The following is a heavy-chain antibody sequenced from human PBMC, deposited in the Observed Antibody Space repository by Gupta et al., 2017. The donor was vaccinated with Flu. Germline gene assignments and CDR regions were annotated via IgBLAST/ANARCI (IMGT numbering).Heavy chain of an antibody. Sequence: QLQLQESGPGLVKPSETLSLTCTVSGGSISSSSYYWGWIRQPPGKGLEWIGSAFYTGTTYTNSSLKSRVTISVDTSMNLFSLRLSSVTAADTAVYYCARHALWMNVEMIPAAIAYWGRGTLVTVSS. J-gene: IGHJ4*02. CDR3: ARHALWMNVEMIPAAIAY. D-gene: IGHD2-2*01. CDR2: AFYTGTT. V-gene: IGHV4-39*01. CDR1: GGSISSSSYY.